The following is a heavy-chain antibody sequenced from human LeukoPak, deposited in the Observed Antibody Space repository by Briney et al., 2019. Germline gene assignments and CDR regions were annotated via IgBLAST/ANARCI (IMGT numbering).Heavy chain of an antibody. D-gene: IGHD4-17*01. Sequence: GGSLRLSCAASGFTFSSYGMHWVRQAPGKGLEWVAVISYDGSNKYYADSVKGRFTISRDNSKNTLYLQMNSLRSEDTAVYYCATQPTVTTRQGYYYYGMDVWGQGTTVTVSS. CDR3: ATQPTVTTRQGYYYYGMDV. V-gene: IGHV3-30*03. CDR1: GFTFSSYG. J-gene: IGHJ6*02. CDR2: ISYDGSNK.